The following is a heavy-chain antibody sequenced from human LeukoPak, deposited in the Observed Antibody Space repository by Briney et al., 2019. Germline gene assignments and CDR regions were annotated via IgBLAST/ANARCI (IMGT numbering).Heavy chain of an antibody. V-gene: IGHV1-8*01. Sequence: ASVKVSCKASGYTFTSSDINWVRQATGQGLEWMGWRNPSSGNTGYAQKFQGRVTLTRDTSISTAYMELTSLRSEDTAVYYCARTLSRLNHYGDSAADSCGQGTLVTVSS. CDR2: RNPSSGNT. CDR3: ARTLSRLNHYGDSAADS. CDR1: GYTFTSSD. J-gene: IGHJ4*02. D-gene: IGHD4-17*01.